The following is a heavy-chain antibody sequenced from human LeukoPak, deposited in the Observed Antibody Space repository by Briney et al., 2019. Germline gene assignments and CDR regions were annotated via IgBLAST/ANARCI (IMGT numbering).Heavy chain of an antibody. Sequence: GGSLRLSCAASGFTFSSNGMHWVRQAPGKGLEWLAVIWYDGSQEYYGDSVKGRFTISRDNSKNTLYLQMNSLRAEDTAVYYCAKDQWLDYYFDYWGQGTLVTVSS. J-gene: IGHJ4*02. CDR2: IWYDGSQE. CDR3: AKDQWLDYYFDY. D-gene: IGHD6-19*01. V-gene: IGHV3-30*02. CDR1: GFTFSSNG.